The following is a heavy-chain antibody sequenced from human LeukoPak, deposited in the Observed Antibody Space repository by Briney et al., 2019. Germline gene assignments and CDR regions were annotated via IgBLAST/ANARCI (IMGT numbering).Heavy chain of an antibody. J-gene: IGHJ6*02. CDR3: ARGGTIFGVVILYGMDV. D-gene: IGHD3-3*01. CDR1: GGTFSSYA. CDR2: IIPIFGTA. V-gene: IGHV1-69*13. Sequence: SVKVSCKASGGTFSSYAISWVRQAPGQGLEWMGGIIPIFGTANYAQKFQGRVTVTADESTNTAYMELSSLRSEDTAVYYCARGGTIFGVVILYGMDVWGQGTTVTVSS.